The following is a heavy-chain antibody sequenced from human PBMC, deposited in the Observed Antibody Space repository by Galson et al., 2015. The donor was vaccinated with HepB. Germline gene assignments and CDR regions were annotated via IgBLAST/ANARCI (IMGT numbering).Heavy chain of an antibody. J-gene: IGHJ2*01. D-gene: IGHD3-10*01. V-gene: IGHV3-23*01. CDR2: ISGGGDST. CDR3: AKDFRSYYYYLVSWYFDL. Sequence: SLRLSCAASGFTFSSYAMSWVRQAPGEGLEWVSGISGGGDSTYYADSVKGRFTISRDNSKNTLHLQMNSLRAEDSAVYYCAKDFRSYYYYLVSWYFDLWGRGTLVTVSS. CDR1: GFTFSSYA.